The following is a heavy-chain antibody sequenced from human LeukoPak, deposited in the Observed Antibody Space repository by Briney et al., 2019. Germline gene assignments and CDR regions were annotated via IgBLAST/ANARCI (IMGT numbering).Heavy chain of an antibody. CDR3: ARQNYYYYYMDV. V-gene: IGHV4-61*02. CDR2: IYTSGST. J-gene: IGHJ6*03. Sequence: SETLSLTCTVSGGSISSGSYYWSWIRQPAGKGLEWIGRIYTSGSTNYNPSLKSRVTISVDRSKNQFSLKLTSVTAADTAVYYCARQNYYYYYMDVWGKGTTVTISS. CDR1: GGSISSGSYY.